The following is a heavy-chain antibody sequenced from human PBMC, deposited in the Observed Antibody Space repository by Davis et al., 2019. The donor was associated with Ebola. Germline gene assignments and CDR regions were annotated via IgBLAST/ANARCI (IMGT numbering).Heavy chain of an antibody. J-gene: IGHJ3*02. CDR1: GGSISSSNW. CDR2: IYHSGST. V-gene: IGHV4-4*02. Sequence: SETLSPTCAVPGGSISSSNWWSCVRQPPGKGLEWIGEIYHSGSTNYNPSLKSRVTISVDKSKNQFSLKLSSVTAADTAVYYCARARWWEQRGAFDIWGQGTMVTVSS. CDR3: ARARWWEQRGAFDI. D-gene: IGHD2-15*01.